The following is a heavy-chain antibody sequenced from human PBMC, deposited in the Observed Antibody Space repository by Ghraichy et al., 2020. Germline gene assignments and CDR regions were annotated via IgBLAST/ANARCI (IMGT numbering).Heavy chain of an antibody. CDR1: GFTFSDYA. J-gene: IGHJ4*02. D-gene: IGHD6-6*01. CDR3: AKNWWSSRSSHSDY. CDR2: INSGGGST. V-gene: IGHV3-23*01. Sequence: GGSLRLSCAASGFTFSDYAMNWVRQAPGRGLEWVSGINSGGGSTQYTDSVKGRFTISRGNSEKTLYLQMSSLRAEDTGVYYCAKNWWSSRSSHSDYWGQGTLVTVSS.